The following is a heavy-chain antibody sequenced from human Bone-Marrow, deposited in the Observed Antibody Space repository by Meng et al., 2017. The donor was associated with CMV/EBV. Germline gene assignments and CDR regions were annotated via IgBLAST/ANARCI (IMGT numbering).Heavy chain of an antibody. D-gene: IGHD3-3*01. Sequence: SETLSLTCTVSGGSISSYYWSWIRQPSGKGLEWIGYIYYSGSTNYNPSLKSRVTISVDTSKNQFSLKLSSVTAADTAVYYCARSGGYDFWSGYPQRWDGMDVWGQGTTVTVSS. V-gene: IGHV4-59*01. CDR2: IYYSGST. J-gene: IGHJ6*02. CDR1: GGSISSYY. CDR3: ARSGGYDFWSGYPQRWDGMDV.